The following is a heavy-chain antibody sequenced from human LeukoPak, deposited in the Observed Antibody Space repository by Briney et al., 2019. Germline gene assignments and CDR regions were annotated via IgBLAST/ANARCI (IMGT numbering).Heavy chain of an antibody. CDR3: AKDRCSNGIGCLYYYMDV. Sequence: PGGSLRLSCAASGFTFSSYEMNWVRQAPGKGLEWVSYISSSGSTIYYADSVKGRFTISRDNAKNSLYLQMNSLRAEDTAVYYCAKDRCSNGIGCLYYYMDVWGQGTTVTISS. V-gene: IGHV3-48*03. CDR2: ISSSGSTI. CDR1: GFTFSSYE. D-gene: IGHD2-8*01. J-gene: IGHJ6*03.